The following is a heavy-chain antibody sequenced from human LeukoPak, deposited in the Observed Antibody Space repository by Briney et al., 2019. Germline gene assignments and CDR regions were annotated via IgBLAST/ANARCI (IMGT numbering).Heavy chain of an antibody. CDR1: GFTFDDYA. V-gene: IGHV3-9*01. D-gene: IGHD5-12*01. CDR3: ARDGGYSGYQYFFDY. CDR2: ISWNSGSA. J-gene: IGHJ4*02. Sequence: GGSLRLSCAASGFTFDDYAIHWVRQAPGKGLEWVSGISWNSGSAGYADSVKGRFTISRDSAKNSLCLQMNSLRPEDTALFYCARDGGYSGYQYFFDYWGQGTLVTVSS.